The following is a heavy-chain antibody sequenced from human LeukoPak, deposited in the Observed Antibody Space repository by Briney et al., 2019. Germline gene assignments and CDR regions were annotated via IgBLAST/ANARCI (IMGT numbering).Heavy chain of an antibody. Sequence: SETLSLTCAVYGGSFRGYYWSWIRQPPGKGLEWIGEINHSGSTNYNPSLKSRVTISVDTSKNQFSLKLSSVTAADTAVYYCARGQYDFWHWFDPWGQGTLVTVSS. CDR3: ARGQYDFWHWFDP. J-gene: IGHJ5*02. CDR2: INHSGST. CDR1: GGSFRGYY. V-gene: IGHV4-34*01. D-gene: IGHD3-3*01.